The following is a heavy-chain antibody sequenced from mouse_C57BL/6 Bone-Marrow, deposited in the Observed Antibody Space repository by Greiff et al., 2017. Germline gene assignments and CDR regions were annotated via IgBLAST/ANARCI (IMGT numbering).Heavy chain of an antibody. J-gene: IGHJ2*01. CDR3: VRQNYGNLYYFDY. CDR2: IRSKSNNYAT. V-gene: IGHV10-1*01. CDR1: GFSFNTYA. Sequence: EVQGVESGGGLVQPKGSLKLSCAASGFSFNTYAMNWVRQAPGKGLEWVARIRSKSNNYATYYADSVKDRFTISRDDSESMLYLQMNNLKTDDTDMYYCVRQNYGNLYYFDYWGQGTTLTVSS. D-gene: IGHD2-1*01.